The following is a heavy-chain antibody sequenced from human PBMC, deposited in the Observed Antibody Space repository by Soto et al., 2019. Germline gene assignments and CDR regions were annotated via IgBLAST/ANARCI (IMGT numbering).Heavy chain of an antibody. D-gene: IGHD1-26*01. CDR2: IDNGGNT. V-gene: IGHV4-39*01. Sequence: SETLSLTCTVSGRTFNINADFWYLAWIRQPPGKGREWIGSIDNGGNTHYNAPLKSRVIISADTSKNQFSLSLNSVTAADTAVYYCVKRSLLMAPTWGQGIQVTVSS. CDR1: GRTFNINADF. CDR3: VKRSLLMAPT. J-gene: IGHJ4*02.